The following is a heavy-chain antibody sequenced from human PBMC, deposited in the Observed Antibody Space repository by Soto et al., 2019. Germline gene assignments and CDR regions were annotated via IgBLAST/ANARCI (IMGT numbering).Heavy chain of an antibody. D-gene: IGHD3-3*01. CDR1: GFTFSSYG. Sequence: QVQLVESGGGVVQPGRSLRLSCAASGFTFSSYGMHWVRQAPGKGLEWVAVISYDGSNKYYADSVKGRFTISRDNSKNKLYLQMNSLRAEDTAVYYCANGKPLEWLGYYYGMDVWGQGTTVTVSS. CDR3: ANGKPLEWLGYYYGMDV. J-gene: IGHJ6*02. V-gene: IGHV3-30*18. CDR2: ISYDGSNK.